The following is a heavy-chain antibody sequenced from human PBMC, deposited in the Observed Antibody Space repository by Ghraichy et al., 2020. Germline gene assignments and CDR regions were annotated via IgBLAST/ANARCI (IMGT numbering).Heavy chain of an antibody. CDR3: ARQYIYGFDY. CDR1: GDSVSSNSAT. Sequence: SQTLSRTCAISGDSVSSNSATWDWIRQSPSRGLEWLGRTFYRSKWYSEYAVSVKSRITINPDTSKNQFSLQLNSVTPEDTALYYCARQYIYGFDYWGQGTLVTVSS. CDR2: TFYRSKWYS. J-gene: IGHJ4*02. V-gene: IGHV6-1*01. D-gene: IGHD3-10*01.